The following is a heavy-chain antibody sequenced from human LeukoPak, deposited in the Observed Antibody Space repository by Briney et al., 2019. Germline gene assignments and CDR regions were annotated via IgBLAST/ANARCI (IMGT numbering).Heavy chain of an antibody. J-gene: IGHJ4*02. CDR3: ARGGTFGEPFSRY. CDR1: GVSFSGFY. CDR2: INRSGIT. Sequence: PSETLSLTCAVYGVSFSGFYWTWIRQPPGKGLEWIGEINRSGITNYSPSLKRRMVISVDTSKKQFSLKLNSVTAADTAVYYCARGGTFGEPFSRYWGQGTLVTVSS. V-gene: IGHV4-34*01. D-gene: IGHD3-10*01.